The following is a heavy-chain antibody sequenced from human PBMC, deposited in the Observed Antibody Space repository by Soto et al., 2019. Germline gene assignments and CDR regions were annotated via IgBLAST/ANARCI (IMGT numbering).Heavy chain of an antibody. CDR2: IIDSGGST. CDR3: VKGRSYYYYYGVDV. Sequence: GGSLRLSCAASGFTFRSYAMHWVRQAPGKGLEWVSDIIDSGGSTYYADSVKGRFTISRDNSKSTLYLQMNSLRAEDTALYYCVKGRSYYYYYGVDVWGQGTTVTVSS. V-gene: IGHV3-23*01. CDR1: GFTFRSYA. J-gene: IGHJ6*01.